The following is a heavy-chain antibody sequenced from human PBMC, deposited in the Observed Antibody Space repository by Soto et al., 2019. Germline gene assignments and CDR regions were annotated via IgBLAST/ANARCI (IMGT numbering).Heavy chain of an antibody. Sequence: SSVKVSCKASVYTFTSYALYWLRQAPGQRLEWMGWINAGNGNTTNSQKFQGRVTITRDTSASTAYMELRRLRSDDTAVYYCARERYSSGWYPPTDAFDIWGQGTMVTV. J-gene: IGHJ3*02. CDR2: INAGNGNT. CDR1: VYTFTSYA. CDR3: ARERYSSGWYPPTDAFDI. D-gene: IGHD6-19*01. V-gene: IGHV1-3*01.